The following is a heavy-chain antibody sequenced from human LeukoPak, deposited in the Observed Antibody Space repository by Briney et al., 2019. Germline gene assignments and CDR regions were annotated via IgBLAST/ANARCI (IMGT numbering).Heavy chain of an antibody. V-gene: IGHV3-30*18. CDR2: ISYDGSNK. CDR1: GFTLSSYG. CDR3: AKIMTTVPTGWFDP. D-gene: IGHD4-17*01. Sequence: GGSLRLSCAASGFTLSSYGMRWVRQAPGKGLEWVAVISYDGSNKYYADSVKGRFTISRDNSKNTLYLQMNSLRAEDTAVYYCAKIMTTVPTGWFDPWGQGTLVTVSS. J-gene: IGHJ5*02.